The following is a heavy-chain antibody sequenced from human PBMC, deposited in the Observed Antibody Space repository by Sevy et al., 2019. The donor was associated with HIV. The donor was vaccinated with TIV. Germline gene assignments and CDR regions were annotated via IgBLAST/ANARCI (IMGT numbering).Heavy chain of an antibody. Sequence: GGSLRLSCAASGFTFTTYWMHWVRQAPGKGLVWVSRINSDGSSTNYADSVKGRFTISRDNAKNTLYLQMNSLRAEDTAVYYCARGLVAIAAAGNDYWGQGTLVTVSS. CDR3: ARGLVAIAAAGNDY. CDR2: INSDGSST. J-gene: IGHJ4*02. CDR1: GFTFTTYW. D-gene: IGHD6-13*01. V-gene: IGHV3-74*01.